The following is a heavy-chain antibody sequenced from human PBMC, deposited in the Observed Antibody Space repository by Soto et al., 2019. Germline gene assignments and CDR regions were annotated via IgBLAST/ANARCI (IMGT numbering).Heavy chain of an antibody. V-gene: IGHV3-23*01. CDR2: ISGSGGST. CDR3: NAYFSDY. Sequence: GGSLRLSCAASGFTFSSYAMYWVRQAPGKGLEWVSGISGSGGSTYYGDSVKGRFTISRDNSKNTLYLQMNSLRAEDTAVYYCNAYFSDYWGQGTLVTVYS. J-gene: IGHJ4*02. CDR1: GFTFSSYA. D-gene: IGHD2-2*01.